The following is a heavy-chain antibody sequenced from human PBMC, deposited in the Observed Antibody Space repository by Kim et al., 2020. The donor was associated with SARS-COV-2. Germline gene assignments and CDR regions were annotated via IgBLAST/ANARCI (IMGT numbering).Heavy chain of an antibody. Sequence: SETLSLTCAVYGGSFSGYYWSWIRQPPGKGLEWIGEINHSGSTNYNPSLKSRVTISVDTSKNQFSLKLSSVTAADTAVYYCASRATVTINPYYYYYGMDVWGQGTTVTVSS. J-gene: IGHJ6*02. D-gene: IGHD4-17*01. V-gene: IGHV4-34*01. CDR2: INHSGST. CDR3: ASRATVTINPYYYYYGMDV. CDR1: GGSFSGYY.